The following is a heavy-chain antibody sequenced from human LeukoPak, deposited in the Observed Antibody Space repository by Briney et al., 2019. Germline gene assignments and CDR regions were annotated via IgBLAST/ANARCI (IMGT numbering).Heavy chain of an antibody. Sequence: ASVKVSCKASGYTFTGYYMHWVRQAPGQGLEWMGRINPNSGGTNYAQKFQGRVTMTRDTSISTAYMELSRLRSDDTAVYYCAREAAAGTFYFDYWGQGTLVTVSS. CDR2: INPNSGGT. J-gene: IGHJ4*02. CDR1: GYTFTGYY. V-gene: IGHV1-2*06. CDR3: AREAAAGTFYFDY. D-gene: IGHD6-13*01.